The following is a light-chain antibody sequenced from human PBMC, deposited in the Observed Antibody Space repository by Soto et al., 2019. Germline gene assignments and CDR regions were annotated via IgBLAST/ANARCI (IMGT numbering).Light chain of an antibody. V-gene: IGKV3-11*01. J-gene: IGKJ1*01. CDR3: QQYGMSPRA. Sequence: EIVLTQSPATLSVSPGERATLSCKASHSVSRYLAWYQHKPGQAPRLLIYDASTRATGFPARFSGSGSGTEFTLTISSLEPEDLAVYYCQQYGMSPRAFGQGTKVDIK. CDR1: HSVSRY. CDR2: DAS.